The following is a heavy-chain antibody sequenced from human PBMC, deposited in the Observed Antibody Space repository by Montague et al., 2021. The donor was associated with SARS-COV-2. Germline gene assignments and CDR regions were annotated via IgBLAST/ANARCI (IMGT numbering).Heavy chain of an antibody. V-gene: IGHV4-59*13. CDR1: GGSISSYD. Sequence: SETLSLTCTVSGGSISSYDWTWIWHPPGAGLEWIWYMYYSGSTNYNTSLKSRVTLSVYTSKNKFSLKLSSVTAADTAVYYCARDFDYWGQGTLVTVSS. CDR3: ARDFDY. CDR2: MYYSGST. J-gene: IGHJ4*02.